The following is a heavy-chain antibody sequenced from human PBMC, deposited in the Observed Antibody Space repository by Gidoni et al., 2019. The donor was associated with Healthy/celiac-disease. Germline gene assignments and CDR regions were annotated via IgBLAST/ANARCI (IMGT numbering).Heavy chain of an antibody. V-gene: IGHV3-21*01. CDR3: ARDRHRGSYDFWSGYSSHFDY. J-gene: IGHJ4*02. CDR2: ISSSSSYI. CDR1: GLTSSRYS. D-gene: IGHD3-3*01. Sequence: EVQLVESGGGLVKPGGSLRFSCAASGLTSSRYSMNWVRQAPGKGLEWVSPISSSSSYIYYADSVKGRLTISRDNAKNSLYLQMNSLRAEDTAVYYCARDRHRGSYDFWSGYSSHFDYWGQGTLVTVSS.